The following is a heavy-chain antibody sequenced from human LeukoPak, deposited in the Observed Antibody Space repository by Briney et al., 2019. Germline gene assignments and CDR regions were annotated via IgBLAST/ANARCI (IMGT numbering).Heavy chain of an antibody. V-gene: IGHV4-59*01. D-gene: IGHD2-2*01. CDR3: ARDQHCSSTSCYGSQVSYYMDV. J-gene: IGHJ6*03. Sequence: SETLSLTCTVSGGCISSYYWSWIRQPPGKGLGWIGYIYYSGSTNYNPSLKSRVTISVDTSKNQFSLKLSSVTAADTAVYYCARDQHCSSTSCYGSQVSYYMDVWGKGTTVTVSS. CDR2: IYYSGST. CDR1: GGCISSYY.